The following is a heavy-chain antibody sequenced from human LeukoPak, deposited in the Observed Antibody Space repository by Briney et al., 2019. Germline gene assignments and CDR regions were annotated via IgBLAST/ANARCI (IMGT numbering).Heavy chain of an antibody. D-gene: IGHD2-15*01. CDR2: ISGDGGST. J-gene: IGHJ4*02. V-gene: IGHV3-43*02. CDR1: GFTFDDYA. Sequence: GGSLRLSCAASGFTFDDYAMHWVRQAPGKGLEWVSLISGDGGSTCYADSVKGRFTISRDNSKNSLYLQMNSLRTEDTALYYCAKDMYCSGGSCYPLFDYWGQGTLVTVSS. CDR3: AKDMYCSGGSCYPLFDY.